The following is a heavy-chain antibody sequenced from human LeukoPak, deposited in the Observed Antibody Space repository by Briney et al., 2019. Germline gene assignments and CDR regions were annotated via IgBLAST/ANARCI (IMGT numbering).Heavy chain of an antibody. CDR2: IYYRGST. CDR1: GGSISNYF. V-gene: IGHV4-59*01. J-gene: IGHJ4*02. CDR3: ARGLHCSGGSCYAPASYYFDY. D-gene: IGHD2-15*01. Sequence: SETLSLTCTVSGGSISNYFWSWIRQPPGKGLEWIGYIYYRGSTNYNPSLQSRVTISVDTSKNQFSLKLSSVTAADTAVYYCARGLHCSGGSCYAPASYYFDYWGQGTLVTVSS.